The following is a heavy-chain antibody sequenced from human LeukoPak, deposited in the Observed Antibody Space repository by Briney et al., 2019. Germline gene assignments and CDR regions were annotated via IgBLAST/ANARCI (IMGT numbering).Heavy chain of an antibody. CDR1: GFTFSSYA. J-gene: IGHJ6*03. Sequence: PGGSLRLSCAASGFTFSSYAMSWVRQAPGKGLEWVSAISGSGGSTYYADSVKGRFTISRDNSKNTLYLQMNSLRAEDTAVYYCAKVGWELPYYYYYMDVWGKGTTVTVSS. CDR2: ISGSGGST. D-gene: IGHD1-26*01. V-gene: IGHV3-23*01. CDR3: AKVGWELPYYYYYMDV.